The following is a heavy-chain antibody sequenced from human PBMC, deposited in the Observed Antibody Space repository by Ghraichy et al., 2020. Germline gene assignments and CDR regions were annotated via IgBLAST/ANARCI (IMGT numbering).Heavy chain of an antibody. D-gene: IGHD4-11*01. CDR2: IWYDGRNK. J-gene: IGHJ6*03. V-gene: IGHV3-33*01. Sequence: GGSLRLSCAASGFTFSNYGMHWVRQAPGKGLEWVAGIWYDGRNKYYADSVRGRVTISRDNSKNTVHLQMNSPRAEDTAVYYCARRAYINPNWRHSAYYHYMDVWGKGTTVTVSS. CDR1: GFTFSNYG. CDR3: ARRAYINPNWRHSAYYHYMDV.